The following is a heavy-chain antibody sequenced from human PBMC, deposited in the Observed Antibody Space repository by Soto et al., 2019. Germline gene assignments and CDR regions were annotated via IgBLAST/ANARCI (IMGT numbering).Heavy chain of an antibody. V-gene: IGHV1-69*01. CDR2: IIPIAETP. J-gene: IGHJ5*02. CDR3: ARLSRPNYYDTSGFFKDNGFDP. D-gene: IGHD3-22*01. CDR1: GGTFNSYD. Sequence: QVQLVQSGAEVKKPGSSMKVSCKASGGTFNSYDINWVRQAPGQGLEWMGGIIPIAETPKYAQKFQGRVTITTDESTNTVYMELSSLRSEDTAMYYCARLSRPNYYDTSGFFKDNGFDPWGQGTLVTVSS.